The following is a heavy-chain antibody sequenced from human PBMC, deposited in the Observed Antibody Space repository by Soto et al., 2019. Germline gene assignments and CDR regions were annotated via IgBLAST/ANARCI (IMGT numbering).Heavy chain of an antibody. CDR3: AKDLRGSLDY. CDR1: GFTFGDYI. CDR2: ITYDGGST. Sequence: EVQLVESGGVVVQPGGSLRLSCAASGFTFGDYIMHWVRQAPGKGLEWVSLITYDGGSTYYADSVKGRFTISRDNRKKSVYLYMNSLRNEDTALYYCAKDLRGSLDYWGRGALVTVSS. V-gene: IGHV3-43*01. J-gene: IGHJ4*02. D-gene: IGHD1-26*01.